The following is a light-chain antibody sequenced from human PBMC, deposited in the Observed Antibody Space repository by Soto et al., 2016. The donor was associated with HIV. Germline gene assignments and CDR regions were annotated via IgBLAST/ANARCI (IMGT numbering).Light chain of an antibody. CDR2: KAS. CDR1: QGISTW. Sequence: IQMTQSPSTLSASIGDRVTITCRASQGISTWLAWYQQEPGTAPKLLIYKASSLKVGSHQGSAAVDLGQNSLSPSAACSLMILLTYHCQQLNTYPWTFGHGTKVEVK. V-gene: IGKV1-5*03. CDR3: QQLNTYPWT. J-gene: IGKJ1*01.